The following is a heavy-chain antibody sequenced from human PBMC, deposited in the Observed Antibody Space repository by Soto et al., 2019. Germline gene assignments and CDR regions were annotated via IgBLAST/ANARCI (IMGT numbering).Heavy chain of an antibody. CDR3: ARPVATRASQYTY. V-gene: IGHV1-8*01. CDR2: MNPNSGNT. CDR1: GYTFTNYD. Sequence: ASVNVSSKASGYTFTNYDINWVRQATGQGLEWMGWMNPNSGNTGYAQKFQGRVTMTRDTSTSTVYMELTSLRSEDTAVYYCARPVATRASQYTYWGQGTLVTVSS. J-gene: IGHJ4*02. D-gene: IGHD6-6*01.